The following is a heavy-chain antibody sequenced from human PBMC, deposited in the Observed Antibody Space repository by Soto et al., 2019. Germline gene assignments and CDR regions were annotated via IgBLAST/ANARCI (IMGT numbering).Heavy chain of an antibody. Sequence: HPGGSLRLSCAASGFTFSSYGMHWVRQAPGKGLEWVAVIWYDGSNKYYADSVKGRFTISRDNSKNTLYLQMNSLRVEDTAVYYCARDDYDILTGTTYYFDYWGQGTLVTVSS. D-gene: IGHD3-9*01. V-gene: IGHV3-33*01. J-gene: IGHJ4*02. CDR2: IWYDGSNK. CDR1: GFTFSSYG. CDR3: ARDDYDILTGTTYYFDY.